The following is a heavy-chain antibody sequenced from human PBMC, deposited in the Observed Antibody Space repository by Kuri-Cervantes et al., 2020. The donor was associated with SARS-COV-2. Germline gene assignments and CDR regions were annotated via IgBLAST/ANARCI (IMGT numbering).Heavy chain of an antibody. V-gene: IGHV1-2*04. CDR1: GYTFSRYG. Sequence: ASVKVSCKASGYTFSRYGINWVRQAPGQGLEWMGWINPNSGGTNYAQKFQGWVTMTRDTSISTAYMELSRLRSDDTAVYYCAREGGAEGAFDIWGQGTMVTVSS. J-gene: IGHJ3*02. D-gene: IGHD3-16*01. CDR3: AREGGAEGAFDI. CDR2: INPNSGGT.